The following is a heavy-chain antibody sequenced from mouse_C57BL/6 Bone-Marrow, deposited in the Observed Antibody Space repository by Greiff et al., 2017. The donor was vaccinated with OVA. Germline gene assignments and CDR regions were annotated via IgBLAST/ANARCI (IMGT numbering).Heavy chain of an antibody. CDR3: ARLGYDYDGFAY. D-gene: IGHD2-4*01. CDR1: GYTFTSYW. CDR2: IYPGSGST. Sequence: QVQLQQPGAELVKPGASVKMSCKASGYTFTSYWITWVKQRPGQGLEWIGDIYPGSGSTNYNEKFKSKATLTVDTSSSTAYMQLSSLTSEDSAVYYCARLGYDYDGFAYWGQGTLVTVSA. J-gene: IGHJ3*01. V-gene: IGHV1-55*01.